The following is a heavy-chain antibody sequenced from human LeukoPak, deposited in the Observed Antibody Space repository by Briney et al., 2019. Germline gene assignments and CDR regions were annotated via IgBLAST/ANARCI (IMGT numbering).Heavy chain of an antibody. V-gene: IGHV3-23*01. D-gene: IGHD4-23*01. CDR3: ARGAHKRDDYGGFFDY. CDR1: GFTFSSYG. Sequence: PGGTLRLSCAASGFTFSSYGMSWVRQAPGKGLEWVSAISGSGGSTYYADSVKGRFTISRDNSKNTLYLQMNSLRAEDTAVYYCARGAHKRDDYGGFFDYWGQGTLVTVSS. CDR2: ISGSGGST. J-gene: IGHJ4*02.